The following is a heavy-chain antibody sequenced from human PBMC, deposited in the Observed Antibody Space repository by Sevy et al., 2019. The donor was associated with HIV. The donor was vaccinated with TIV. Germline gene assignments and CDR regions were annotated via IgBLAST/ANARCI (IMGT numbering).Heavy chain of an antibody. CDR2: IKQDGSEK. V-gene: IGHV3-7*01. CDR1: GFTFSSYW. CDR3: ARDIVVVPAATKRVLEDYYYYGMDV. Sequence: GGSLRLSCAASGFTFSSYWMSWVRQAPGKGLEWVANIKQDGSEKYYVDSVKGRFTISRDNPKNSLYLQMNSLRAEDTVVYYCARDIVVVPAATKRVLEDYYYYGMDVWGQGTTVTVSS. J-gene: IGHJ6*02. D-gene: IGHD2-2*01.